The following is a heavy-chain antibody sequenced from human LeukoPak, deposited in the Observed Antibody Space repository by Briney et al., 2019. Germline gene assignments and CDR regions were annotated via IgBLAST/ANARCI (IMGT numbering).Heavy chain of an antibody. V-gene: IGHV1-46*01. J-gene: IGHJ4*02. CDR3: ARVLRYFDWLPYDY. Sequence: ASVKVSCKASGYTFTSYYMHWVRQAPGQGLEWMGIINPSGGSTSYAQKFQGRVTITADESTSTAYMELSSLRSEDTAVYYCARVLRYFDWLPYDYWGQGTLVTVSS. D-gene: IGHD3-9*01. CDR1: GYTFTSYY. CDR2: INPSGGST.